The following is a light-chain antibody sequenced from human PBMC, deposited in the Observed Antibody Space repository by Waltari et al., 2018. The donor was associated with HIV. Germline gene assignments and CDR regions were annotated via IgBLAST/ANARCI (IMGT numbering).Light chain of an antibody. Sequence: QSVLTQPPSVSATPGQKVTISCSGSSSTLATNYVSWYQHFPGTVPKVLIYDNHKRSSGIPDRFSGSKSGTSATLDISGLQTGDEAHYYCGTWDTSLIAWIFGTGTKVTVL. V-gene: IGLV1-51*01. J-gene: IGLJ1*01. CDR3: GTWDTSLIAWI. CDR1: SSTLATNY. CDR2: DNH.